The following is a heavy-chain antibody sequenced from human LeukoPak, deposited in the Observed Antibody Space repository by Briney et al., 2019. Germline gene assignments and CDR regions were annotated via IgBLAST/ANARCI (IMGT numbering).Heavy chain of an antibody. Sequence: ASVKVSCKASGYTFTSYYMHWVRQAPGRGLEWMGIINPSGGSTSYAQKFQGRVTMTRDTSTSTVYMELSSLRSEDTAVYYCARDLYYYGSGSYHDAFDIWGQGTMVTVSS. D-gene: IGHD3-10*01. CDR1: GYTFTSYY. J-gene: IGHJ3*02. CDR3: ARDLYYYGSGSYHDAFDI. CDR2: INPSGGST. V-gene: IGHV1-46*01.